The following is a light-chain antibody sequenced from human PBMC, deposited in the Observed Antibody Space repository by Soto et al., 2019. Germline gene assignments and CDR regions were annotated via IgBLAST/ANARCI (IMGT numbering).Light chain of an antibody. Sequence: DVQMTQSPSSVSASVGDRVTITCRASQDIATWIAWYQQKPGKAPTLLISGASNLQSGVPSRFSGGGSGTDFTLTISTLQPEDFATYYCQQTDSFPTFGRGTRLYIK. CDR3: QQTDSFPT. J-gene: IGKJ5*01. CDR2: GAS. CDR1: QDIATW. V-gene: IGKV1-12*01.